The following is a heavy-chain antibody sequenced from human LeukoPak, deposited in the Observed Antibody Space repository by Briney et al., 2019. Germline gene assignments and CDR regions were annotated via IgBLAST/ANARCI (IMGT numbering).Heavy chain of an antibody. D-gene: IGHD3-10*01. V-gene: IGHV3-23*01. J-gene: IGHJ4*02. CDR1: GFTFSNYA. CDR2: IGGIGGRT. Sequence: GGSLRLSCAASGFTFSNYAMSWVRQAQGKGLEWVSAIGGIGGRTYYADSVKGRFTISRDNSKSTLYLQMNSLRAEDTAVYYCAKAGGFGELLSHYYFDYWGQGTLVTVSA. CDR3: AKAGGFGELLSHYYFDY.